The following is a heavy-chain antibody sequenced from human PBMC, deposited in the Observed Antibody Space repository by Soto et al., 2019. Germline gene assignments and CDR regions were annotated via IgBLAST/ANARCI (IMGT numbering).Heavy chain of an antibody. CDR1: GFTFSSSA. CDR2: ISASGGST. V-gene: IGHV3-23*01. D-gene: IGHD3-10*01. Sequence: EVQLLESGGDLVQPGGSLRLSCAASGFTFSSSAMSWVRQAPGKGLEWVSAISASGGSTYYADSVKGRFTVSRDNSRNTLSLQTNSLKAEDTAVYYCANRADSGSCYDSWGQGTLVTVSS. CDR3: ANRADSGSCYDS. J-gene: IGHJ5*01.